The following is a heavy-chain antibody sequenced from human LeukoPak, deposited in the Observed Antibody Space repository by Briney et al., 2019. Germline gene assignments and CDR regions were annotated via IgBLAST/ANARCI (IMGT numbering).Heavy chain of an antibody. CDR1: GYTFTGYY. CDR2: TSPNSGGT. V-gene: IGHV1-2*02. Sequence: ASVKVSCKASGYTFTGYYMHWVRQAPGQGLEWMGWTSPNSGGTNYAQKFQGRVTMTRDTSISTVYMELSRLRSDDTAVYYCVREHSWDANWFDPWGQGTLVTVSS. J-gene: IGHJ5*02. D-gene: IGHD1-26*01. CDR3: VREHSWDANWFDP.